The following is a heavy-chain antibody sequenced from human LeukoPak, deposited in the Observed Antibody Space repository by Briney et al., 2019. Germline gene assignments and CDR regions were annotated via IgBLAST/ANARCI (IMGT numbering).Heavy chain of an antibody. Sequence: GASVKVSCKASGGTFSTYAISWVRQAPGQGLEWMGGIIPIFETANYAQKFQGRVTMTRNTSISTAYMELSSLRSEDTAVYYCAVVAAAAEIDYWGQGTLVTVSS. D-gene: IGHD6-13*01. CDR1: GGTFSTYA. J-gene: IGHJ4*02. CDR2: IIPIFETA. CDR3: AVVAAAAEIDY. V-gene: IGHV1-69*05.